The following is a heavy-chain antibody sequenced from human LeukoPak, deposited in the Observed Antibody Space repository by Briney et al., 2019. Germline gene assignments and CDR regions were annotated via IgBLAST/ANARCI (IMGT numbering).Heavy chain of an antibody. D-gene: IGHD1-1*01. V-gene: IGHV3-48*01. CDR2: LSGSSSTI. J-gene: IGHJ4*02. Sequence: GGSLRLSCAASGFTFSSYSMNWVRQAPGKGLEWISYLSGSSSTIYYADSVKGRFTISRDNAKNSLYLQMTSLRVEDTAVYYCARGLYNTSSRPHFDYWGQGTLVTVSS. CDR3: ARGLYNTSSRPHFDY. CDR1: GFTFSSYS.